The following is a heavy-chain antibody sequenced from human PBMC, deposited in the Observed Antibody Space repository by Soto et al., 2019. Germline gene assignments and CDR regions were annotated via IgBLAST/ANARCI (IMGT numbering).Heavy chain of an antibody. V-gene: IGHV3-23*01. CDR2: ISGSGGST. Sequence: EVQLLESGGGLVQPGGSLRLSCEDSGFTFSSYAMSWVPQAPGKGLEWVSAISGSGGSTYYADSVKGRFTISRDHSKNPLYLQINSLRAEDTAVYYCAKDRAVAGTLCDYWGQGTLVTVSS. D-gene: IGHD6-19*01. CDR1: GFTFSSYA. CDR3: AKDRAVAGTLCDY. J-gene: IGHJ4*02.